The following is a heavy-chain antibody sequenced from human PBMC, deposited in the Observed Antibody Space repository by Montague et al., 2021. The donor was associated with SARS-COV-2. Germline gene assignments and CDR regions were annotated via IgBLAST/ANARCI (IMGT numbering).Heavy chain of an antibody. CDR2: IYYSGST. V-gene: IGHV4-59*08. J-gene: IGHJ4*02. D-gene: IGHD4-23*01. Sequence: SETLSLTCAVYGGPFSGDGSFSGYYWTWIRQTPGKGLEWIGYIYYSGSTNYNPSLKSRVTISVDTSKNQFSLKLSSVTAADTAVYYCARQRKATVVTDLLFDYWGQGTLVTVSS. CDR1: GGPFSGDGSFSGYY. CDR3: ARQRKATVVTDLLFDY.